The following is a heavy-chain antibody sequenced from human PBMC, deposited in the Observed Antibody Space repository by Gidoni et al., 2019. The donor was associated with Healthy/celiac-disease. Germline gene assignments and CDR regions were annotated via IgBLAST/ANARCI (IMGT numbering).Heavy chain of an antibody. V-gene: IGHV1-46*01. Sequence: QVQLVQSGAEVKKPGASVKVSCKASGSTFTSYYMHWVRQAPAQGLEWMGIINPSGGSTSYAQKFQGRVTMTRDTSTSTVYMELSSLRSEDTAVYYCARDRIAVAGMAPNWFDPWGQGTLVTVSS. J-gene: IGHJ5*02. CDR3: ARDRIAVAGMAPNWFDP. D-gene: IGHD6-19*01. CDR1: GSTFTSYY. CDR2: INPSGGST.